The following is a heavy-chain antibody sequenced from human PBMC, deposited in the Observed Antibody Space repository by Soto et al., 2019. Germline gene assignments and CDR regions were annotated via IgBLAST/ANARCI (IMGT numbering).Heavy chain of an antibody. D-gene: IGHD2-21*02. CDR3: ARENIWGLPIAYYYGMDV. V-gene: IGHV1-3*01. Sequence: QVQLVQSGAEVKKPGASVKVSCKASGYTFTSYAMHWVRQAPGQRLEWMGWINAGNGNTKYSQKFQGRVTITRDTSASTAYMELSSLRSEDTAVYYCARENIWGLPIAYYYGMDVWGQGTTVTVSS. J-gene: IGHJ6*02. CDR2: INAGNGNT. CDR1: GYTFTSYA.